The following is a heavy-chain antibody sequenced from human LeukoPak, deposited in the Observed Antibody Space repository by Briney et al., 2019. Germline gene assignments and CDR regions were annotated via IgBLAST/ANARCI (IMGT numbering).Heavy chain of an antibody. CDR2: ISYDGSNK. CDR1: GFTFSSYG. Sequence: GGSLRLSCAASGFTFSSYGMHWVRQAPGKGLEWVAVISYDGSNKYYADSVKGRFTISRDNSKNTLYLQMNSLRAEDTAVYYCAKSTVTTNIYYYYGMDVWGKGTTVTVPS. J-gene: IGHJ6*04. CDR3: AKSTVTTNIYYYYGMDV. D-gene: IGHD4-17*01. V-gene: IGHV3-30*18.